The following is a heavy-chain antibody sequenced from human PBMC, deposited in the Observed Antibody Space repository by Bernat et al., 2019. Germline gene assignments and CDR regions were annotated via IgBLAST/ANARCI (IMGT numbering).Heavy chain of an antibody. V-gene: IGHV3-30*18. D-gene: IGHD3-10*01. CDR2: ISYDGSNK. Sequence: QVQLVESGGGVVQPGRSLRLSCAASGFTFSSYGMHWVRQAPGKGLEWVAVISYDGSNKYYADSVKGRFTISRDNSKNTLYLQMNSLRAEDTAVYYCAKEAVDGVYYYGSGLFDPWGQGTLVTVSS. CDR1: GFTFSSYG. CDR3: AKEAVDGVYYYGSGLFDP. J-gene: IGHJ5*02.